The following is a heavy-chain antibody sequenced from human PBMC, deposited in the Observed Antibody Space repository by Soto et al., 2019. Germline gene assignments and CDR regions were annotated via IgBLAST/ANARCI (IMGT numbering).Heavy chain of an antibody. CDR1: GFTFSGSA. V-gene: IGHV3-73*01. J-gene: IGHJ6*02. CDR3: TRLKDTAMVTLNYYYYYGMDV. CDR2: IRSKANSYAT. Sequence: PGGSLRLSCAASGFTFSGSAMHWVRQASGKGLEWVGRIRSKANSYATAYAASMKGRFTISRDDSKNTAYLQMNSLKTEDTAVYYCTRLKDTAMVTLNYYYYYGMDVWGQGTTVTVSS. D-gene: IGHD5-18*01.